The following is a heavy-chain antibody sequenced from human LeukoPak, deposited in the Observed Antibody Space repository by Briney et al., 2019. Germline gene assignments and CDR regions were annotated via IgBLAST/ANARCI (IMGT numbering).Heavy chain of an antibody. CDR3: ATTTIRLGY. D-gene: IGHD1-26*01. Sequence: PSETLSLTCSVSGAFITSSPYFWGWIRQTPGKGLEWVGSIFYSGTTYYNPSLTSRVTISEDSSKNQFSLKLGSVTAADAAVYYCATTTIRLGYWGQGTLVTVSS. J-gene: IGHJ4*02. CDR2: IFYSGTT. CDR1: GAFITSSPYF. V-gene: IGHV4-39*07.